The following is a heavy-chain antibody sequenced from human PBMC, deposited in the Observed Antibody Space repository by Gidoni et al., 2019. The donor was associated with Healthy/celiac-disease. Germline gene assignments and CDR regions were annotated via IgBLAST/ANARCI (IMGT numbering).Heavy chain of an antibody. V-gene: IGHV3-23*01. CDR2: ISGSGGST. CDR3: ANLGLYDSSGYYGDY. D-gene: IGHD3-22*01. Sequence: EVQLLESGGGLVQPGGVLRLPCAASGFTFCSYAIGWVRQAPGKGLEWVSAISGSGGSTYYADSVKGRFTISRDNSKNTLYLQMNSLRAEDTAVYYCANLGLYDSSGYYGDYWGQGTLVTVSS. CDR1: GFTFCSYA. J-gene: IGHJ4*02.